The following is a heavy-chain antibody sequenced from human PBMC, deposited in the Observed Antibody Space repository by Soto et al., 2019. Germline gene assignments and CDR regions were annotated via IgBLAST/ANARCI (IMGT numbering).Heavy chain of an antibody. Sequence: QITLKESGPTLVKPTQTLTLTCTFSGFSLSTSGVGVGWIRQPPGKALEWLALIYWDDDKRYSPSLKSRLTIPKDTSKNQVVLTMTNMDPVDTATYYCAHMRDILTGIDYWGQGTLVTVSS. CDR3: AHMRDILTGIDY. CDR1: GFSLSTSGVG. CDR2: IYWDDDK. J-gene: IGHJ4*02. V-gene: IGHV2-5*02. D-gene: IGHD3-9*01.